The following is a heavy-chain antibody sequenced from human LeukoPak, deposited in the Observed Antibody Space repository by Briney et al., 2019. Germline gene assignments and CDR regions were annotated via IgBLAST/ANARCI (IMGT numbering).Heavy chain of an antibody. D-gene: IGHD3-22*01. J-gene: IGHJ6*02. CDR2: ISSSGSTI. V-gene: IGHV3-48*03. CDR1: GFTFSSYE. CDR3: ARDRSYYDSRGYYYYGMDV. Sequence: GGSLRLSCAASGFTFSSYEMNWVHQAPGKGLEWVSYISSSGSTIYYADSVKGRFTISRDNAKNSLYLQMNSLRAEDTAVYYCARDRSYYDSRGYYYYGMDVWGQGTTVTVSS.